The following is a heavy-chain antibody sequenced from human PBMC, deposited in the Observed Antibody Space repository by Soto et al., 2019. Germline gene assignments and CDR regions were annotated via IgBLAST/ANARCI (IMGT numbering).Heavy chain of an antibody. V-gene: IGHV3-23*01. CDR1: GFNFGIYA. CDR2: VSGSGGSP. CDR3: VKGKESGYRGAFDS. J-gene: IGHJ4*02. Sequence: PGGSLRLSCAASGFNFGIYAMGWVRQAPGKGLEWVSGVSGSGGSPYYADSVKGRLTISKDKSKNTLYLDLNNLRPEDTAVYFCVKGKESGYRGAFDSWGQGTMVTVSS. D-gene: IGHD5-18*01.